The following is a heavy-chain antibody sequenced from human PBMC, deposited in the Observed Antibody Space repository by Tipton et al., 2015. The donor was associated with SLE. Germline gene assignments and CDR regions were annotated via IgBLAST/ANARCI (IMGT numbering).Heavy chain of an antibody. CDR3: ARVPGSTVTNFDD. CDR2: IYYSGST. V-gene: IGHV4-59*11. J-gene: IGHJ4*02. D-gene: IGHD4-11*01. Sequence: TLSLTCTVSGGSISSHYWSWIRQPPGKGLERIGYIYYSGSTNYNPSLKSRVTISVDTSKNQFSLKLSSVTAADTAVYYCARVPGSTVTNFDDWGQGTLVTGSS. CDR1: GGSISSHY.